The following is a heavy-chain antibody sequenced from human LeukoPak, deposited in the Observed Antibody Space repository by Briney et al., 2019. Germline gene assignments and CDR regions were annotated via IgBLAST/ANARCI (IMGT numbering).Heavy chain of an antibody. D-gene: IGHD3-16*02. CDR2: IKSKTDGGTT. V-gene: IGHV3-15*01. CDR1: GFTFSNAW. J-gene: IGHJ4*02. Sequence: GGSLRLSCAASGFTFSNAWMSGVRQAPGKGLEWVGRIKSKTDGGTTDYAAPVKGRFTISRDDSKNTLYLQMNSLNTEDTAVSYCTTDGTYYDYVWGSYRCNRPDYWGQGTLVTVSS. CDR3: TTDGTYYDYVWGSYRCNRPDY.